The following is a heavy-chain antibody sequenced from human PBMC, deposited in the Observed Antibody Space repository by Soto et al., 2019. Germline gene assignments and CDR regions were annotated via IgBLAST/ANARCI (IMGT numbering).Heavy chain of an antibody. D-gene: IGHD6-13*01. J-gene: IGHJ3*02. V-gene: IGHV3-13*05. Sequence: GGSLRLSCAASGFTFSSYDMHWVRQAPGKGLEWVSAIGTAGDPYYPGSVKGRFTISRENAKNSLYLQMNSLRAGDTAVYYGAREAAAGTAFDIWGQGTRVTVSS. CDR1: GFTFSSYD. CDR2: IGTAGDP. CDR3: AREAAAGTAFDI.